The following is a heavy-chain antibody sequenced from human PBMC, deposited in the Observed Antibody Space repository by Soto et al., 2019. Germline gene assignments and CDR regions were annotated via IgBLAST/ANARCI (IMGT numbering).Heavy chain of an antibody. CDR3: ARSAVAITSVGYFDY. D-gene: IGHD3-22*01. V-gene: IGHV4-28*01. J-gene: IGHJ4*02. CDR2: IYYSGST. CDR1: GYSISSSNW. Sequence: QVQLQESGPGLVKPSDTLSLTCAVSGYSISSSNWWGWIRQPPGKGLEWIGYIYYSGSTDYNPSLKSRVTMSVDTAKNQFSLMLRSVTAVDTAVYYCARSAVAITSVGYFDYWGQGTLVTVSS.